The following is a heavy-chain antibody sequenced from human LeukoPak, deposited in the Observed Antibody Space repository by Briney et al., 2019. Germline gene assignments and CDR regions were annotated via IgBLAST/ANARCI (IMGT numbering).Heavy chain of an antibody. CDR3: ATLTTVVTAYYFDY. V-gene: IGHV4-4*09. CDR2: IYHSGST. J-gene: IGHJ4*02. D-gene: IGHD4-23*01. Sequence: SETLSLTCTVSDGSISSYYWSWIRQPPGKGLEWIGYIYHSGSTDYNPSIKSRVTISVDTSKSQFSLKLTSVTAADTAVYYCATLTTVVTAYYFDYWGQGTLVTVSS. CDR1: DGSISSYY.